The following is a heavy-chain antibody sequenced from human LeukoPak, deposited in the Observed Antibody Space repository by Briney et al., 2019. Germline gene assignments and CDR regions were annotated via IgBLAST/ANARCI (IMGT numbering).Heavy chain of an antibody. CDR3: ARHPGRLFDY. V-gene: IGHV4-39*01. CDR1: GGSISSSSLY. Sequence: PSETLSLTCTVSGGSISSSSLYWGWIRQPPGKGLEWIGSIYYSGNTYYNPSLKSRVSISVDTSKNQFSLKLSSVTAADTTVYYCARHPGRLFDYWGQGTLVTVSS. J-gene: IGHJ4*02. CDR2: IYYSGNT.